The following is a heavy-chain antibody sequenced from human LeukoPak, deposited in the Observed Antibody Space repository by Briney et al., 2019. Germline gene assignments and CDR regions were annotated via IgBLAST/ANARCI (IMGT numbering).Heavy chain of an antibody. CDR2: IYYSGST. V-gene: IGHV4-59*01. CDR1: GGSISSYY. CDR3: AKGGSYWYFDL. J-gene: IGHJ2*01. D-gene: IGHD1-26*01. Sequence: PSETLSLTCTVSGGSISSYYWSWIRQPPGKGLEWIGYIYYSGSTNYNPSLKSRVTISVDTSKNQFSLKLSSVAAADTAVYYCAKGGSYWYFDLWGRGTLVTVSS.